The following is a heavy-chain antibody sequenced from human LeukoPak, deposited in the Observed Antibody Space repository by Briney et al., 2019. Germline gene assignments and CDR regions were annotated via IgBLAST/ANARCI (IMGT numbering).Heavy chain of an antibody. D-gene: IGHD6-13*01. CDR2: IIPIFGTA. Sequence: SVKVSCKASGGTFSSYAISWVRQAPGQGLEWMGGIIPIFGTANYAQKFQGRVTITADESTSTAYMELSSLRSEDTAVYYCARDRVAAAGRYGMDVWGQGTTVTVSS. CDR3: ARDRVAAAGRYGMDV. CDR1: GGTFSSYA. J-gene: IGHJ6*02. V-gene: IGHV1-69*13.